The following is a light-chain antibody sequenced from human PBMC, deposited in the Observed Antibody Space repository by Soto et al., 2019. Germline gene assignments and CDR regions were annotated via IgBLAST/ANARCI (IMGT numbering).Light chain of an antibody. V-gene: IGKV1-5*01. Sequence: DIQMTQSPSTLSASVGDRVTITCRASQSLSSYLAWYQQKPGKAPNLLIYDASNLESGVPSRFSGSGSGTEFTLTISSLQPDDFATYDCQQYNSYPWTFGLGTRVEIK. J-gene: IGKJ1*01. CDR3: QQYNSYPWT. CDR2: DAS. CDR1: QSLSSY.